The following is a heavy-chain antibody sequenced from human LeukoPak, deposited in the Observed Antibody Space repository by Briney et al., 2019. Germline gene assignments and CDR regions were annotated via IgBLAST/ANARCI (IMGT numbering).Heavy chain of an antibody. CDR3: ARDKSQGGSGWLASYFDY. CDR1: GFTFSSYA. J-gene: IGHJ4*02. D-gene: IGHD6-19*01. Sequence: GGSLRLSCAASGFTFSSYAMHWVRQAPGKGLEWVAVISYDGSNKYYADSVKGRFTISRDNSRNTLYPQMNSLRAEDTAVYYCARDKSQGGSGWLASYFDYWGQGTLVTVSS. V-gene: IGHV3-30*04. CDR2: ISYDGSNK.